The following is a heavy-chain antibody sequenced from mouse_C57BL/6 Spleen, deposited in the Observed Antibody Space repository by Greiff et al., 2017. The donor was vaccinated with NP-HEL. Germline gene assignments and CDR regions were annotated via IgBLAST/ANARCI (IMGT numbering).Heavy chain of an antibody. CDR3: ARGDGYLYYFDY. V-gene: IGHV1-76*01. D-gene: IGHD2-3*01. J-gene: IGHJ2*01. Sequence: QVHVKQSGAELVRPGASVKLSCKASGYTFTDYYINWVKQRPGQGLEWIARIYPGSGNTYYNEKFKGKATLTAEKSSSTAYMQLSSLTSEDSAVYFCARGDGYLYYFDYWGQGTTLTVSS. CDR2: IYPGSGNT. CDR1: GYTFTDYY.